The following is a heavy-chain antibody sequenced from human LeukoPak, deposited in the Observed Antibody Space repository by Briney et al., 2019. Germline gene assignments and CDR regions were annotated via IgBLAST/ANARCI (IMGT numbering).Heavy chain of an antibody. CDR3: ARDPYSSSSGDAFDI. D-gene: IGHD6-6*01. J-gene: IGHJ3*02. CDR2: IYTSGTT. Sequence: SETLSLTCTVSGGSISTYYWSWIRQPAGKGLEWIGRIYTSGTTNYNPSLKSRVTMSVDTSKKQFSLKLRSVTAADTAVYYCARDPYSSSSGDAFDIWGQGTMVTVST. V-gene: IGHV4-4*07. CDR1: GGSISTYY.